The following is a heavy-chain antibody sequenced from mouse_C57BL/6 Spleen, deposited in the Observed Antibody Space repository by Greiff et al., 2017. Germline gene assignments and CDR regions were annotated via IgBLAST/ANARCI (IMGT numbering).Heavy chain of an antibody. Sequence: EVQLQQSGPELVKPGASVKISCKASGYTFTDYYMNWVKQSHGKSLEWIGDINPNNGGTSYNQKFKGKATLTVDKSSSTAYMELRSLTSEDSAVYYCARRAWDFFFDYWGQGTTLTVSS. V-gene: IGHV1-26*01. D-gene: IGHD4-1*01. CDR3: ARRAWDFFFDY. CDR2: INPNNGGT. CDR1: GYTFTDYY. J-gene: IGHJ2*01.